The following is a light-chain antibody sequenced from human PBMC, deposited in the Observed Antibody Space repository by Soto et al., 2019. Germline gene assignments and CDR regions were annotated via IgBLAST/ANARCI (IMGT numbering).Light chain of an antibody. CDR1: QSVSSK. Sequence: EIVMTQSPGTLSVSPGERVTLSCRASQSVSSKVAWYQQKPGQAPRLLIFTASLRATGVPARFSGSGSGTGFTLTLSSLQSEEFAVSWCQQYCSWPLEYTVGQGTKLEI. CDR2: TAS. CDR3: QQYCSWPLEYT. J-gene: IGKJ2*01. V-gene: IGKV3-15*01.